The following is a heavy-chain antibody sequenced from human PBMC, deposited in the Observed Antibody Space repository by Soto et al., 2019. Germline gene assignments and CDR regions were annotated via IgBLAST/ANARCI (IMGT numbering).Heavy chain of an antibody. CDR1: GYTFTDYF. Sequence: VQLVQSGAEVKKPGASVKVSCKASGYTFTDYFIQWVRQAPGQGFEWMGWINPKSGGTSYAQKFQGRVTMTRDPSINTVYMELRRLRSDDTAVYYCAGNWNDGDDYFDNWGQGTLVTVSS. CDR2: INPKSGGT. CDR3: AGNWNDGDDYFDN. J-gene: IGHJ4*02. V-gene: IGHV1-2*02. D-gene: IGHD1-1*01.